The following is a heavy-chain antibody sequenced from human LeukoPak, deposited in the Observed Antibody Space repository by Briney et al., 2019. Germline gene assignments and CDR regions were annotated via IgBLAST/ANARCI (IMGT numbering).Heavy chain of an antibody. V-gene: IGHV3-20*04. J-gene: IGHJ3*02. CDR1: GFTFDDYG. CDR2: INWNGDIT. CDR3: ARGRVTTVTTHAFDI. D-gene: IGHD4-17*01. Sequence: PGGSLRLSCAASGFTFDDYGINWVRQGPGKGLEWVSGINWNGDITNYADSVKGRFTISRDNAKNSLYLQMNSLRAEDTAVYYCARGRVTTVTTHAFDIWGQGTMVTVSS.